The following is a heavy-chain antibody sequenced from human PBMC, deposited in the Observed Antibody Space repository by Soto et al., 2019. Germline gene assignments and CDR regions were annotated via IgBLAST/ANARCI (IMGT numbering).Heavy chain of an antibody. CDR1: GYTFTSYY. CDR2: INPSGGST. CDR3: ARDSLTTVVTHHYYCGMDV. Sequence: QVQLVQSGAEVKKPGASVKVSCKASGYTFTSYYMHWVRQAPGQGLEWMGIINPSGGSTSYAQKVQGRVTMTRDTSTSTVYIELSSLRSEDTAVYYCARDSLTTVVTHHYYCGMDVWGQGTTVTVSS. J-gene: IGHJ6*02. D-gene: IGHD4-17*01. V-gene: IGHV1-46*01.